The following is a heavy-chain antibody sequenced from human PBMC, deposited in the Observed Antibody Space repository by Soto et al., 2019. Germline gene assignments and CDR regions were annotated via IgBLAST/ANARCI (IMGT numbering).Heavy chain of an antibody. J-gene: IGHJ4*02. D-gene: IGHD6-19*01. Sequence: QLQLQESGPGLVKPSETLSLTCTVSGGSISSSSYYWGWIRQPPGKGLEWIGSIYYSGGTYYNPSLKSRVTISVDTSKNQFSLKLSSVTAADTAVYYCARHVGSGWYIGPVSSGKFDYWGQGTLVTVSS. CDR3: ARHVGSGWYIGPVSSGKFDY. CDR2: IYYSGGT. V-gene: IGHV4-39*01. CDR1: GGSISSSSYY.